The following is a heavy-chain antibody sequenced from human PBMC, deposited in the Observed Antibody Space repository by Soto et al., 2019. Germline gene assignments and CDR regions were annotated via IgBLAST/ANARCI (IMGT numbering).Heavy chain of an antibody. J-gene: IGHJ6*02. V-gene: IGHV3-30*18. D-gene: IGHD4-17*01. CDR3: ANTPSTYGDFYYYYGMDV. CDR1: GFTFSSYG. CDR2: ISYDGSYK. Sequence: QVQLVESGGGVVQPGRSLRLSCAASGFTFSSYGMHWVRQAPGKGLEWVAAISYDGSYKHYADSVKGRFSISRDNSKNTXXLQMNSLRAEDTAVYYCANTPSTYGDFYYYYGMDVWGQGTTVTVSS.